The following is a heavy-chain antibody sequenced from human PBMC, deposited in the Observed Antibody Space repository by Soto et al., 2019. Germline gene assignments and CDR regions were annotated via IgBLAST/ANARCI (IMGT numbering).Heavy chain of an antibody. V-gene: IGHV4-31*03. CDR3: ARGSSDYNWFDP. Sequence: SETLSLTCTVSGGSISSGGYCWSWIRQHPGEGLEWIGFMYNSGSTSYNPSLKSRATISVDTSTNQFSLNLRSVTAADTAVYYCARGSSDYNWFDPWGQGTLVTVSS. CDR1: GGSISSGGYC. D-gene: IGHD6-19*01. J-gene: IGHJ5*02. CDR2: MYNSGST.